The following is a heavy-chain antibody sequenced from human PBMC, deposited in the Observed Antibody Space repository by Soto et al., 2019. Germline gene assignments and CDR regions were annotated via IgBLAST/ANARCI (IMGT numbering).Heavy chain of an antibody. V-gene: IGHV4-4*02. J-gene: IGHJ4*02. Sequence: QVQLQESGPGLVKPSETLSLTCDVSGGSISTGGWWSWVRLPPAKALEWSGDIAQSGTTNYNPSLDRRVNISMDKSKNQFSLHLTSVTAAATAVYFCAQFTFYGNKSDLGYWAPGSLVTVSS. D-gene: IGHD4-17*01. CDR2: IAQSGTT. CDR1: GGSISTGGW. CDR3: AQFTFYGNKSDLGY.